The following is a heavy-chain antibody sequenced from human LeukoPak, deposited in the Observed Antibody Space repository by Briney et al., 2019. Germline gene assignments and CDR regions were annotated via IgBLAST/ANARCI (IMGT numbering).Heavy chain of an antibody. CDR1: GDSVSSNSAA. Sequence: SQTLSLTCAISGDSVSSNSAAWSWIRQSPSRGLEWLGRTYYRSKWYNDYAVSVKSRITINPDTSKNQFSLQLNSVTPEDTAVYYCARTDTAEDYGMDVWGQGTTVTVSS. CDR2: TYYRSKWYN. D-gene: IGHD5-18*01. CDR3: ARTDTAEDYGMDV. V-gene: IGHV6-1*01. J-gene: IGHJ6*02.